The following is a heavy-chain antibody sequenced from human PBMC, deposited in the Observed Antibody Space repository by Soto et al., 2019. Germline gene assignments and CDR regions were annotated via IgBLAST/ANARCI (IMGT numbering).Heavy chain of an antibody. Sequence: QVQLVQSGAEVKKPGASVKVSCKVSGYTLTELSMHWVRQAPGKGLEWMGGFDPEDGETIYAQKVQGRVTMTEDTSTDTAYMELSSLRSEDTAVYYCAIARYSSGWYGGIYWYFDLWGRGTLVTVSS. CDR2: FDPEDGET. CDR1: GYTLTELS. D-gene: IGHD6-19*01. V-gene: IGHV1-24*01. CDR3: AIARYSSGWYGGIYWYFDL. J-gene: IGHJ2*01.